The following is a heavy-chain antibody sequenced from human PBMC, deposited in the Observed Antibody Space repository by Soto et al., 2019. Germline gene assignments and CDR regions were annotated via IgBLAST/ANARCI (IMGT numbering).Heavy chain of an antibody. CDR1: GFTFSNYA. CDR2: ISYDGSNK. Sequence: QVQLVESGGGVVQPGRSLRLSCAASGFTFSNYAMHWVRQAPGKGLEWVALISYDGSNKFYADSVKGRFTISRDNSKNTLYLKMNSLRAEDTAVYYWATGGRAYGGGWFDPWGQGTLVTVSS. D-gene: IGHD5-12*01. V-gene: IGHV3-30-3*01. J-gene: IGHJ5*02. CDR3: ATGGRAYGGGWFDP.